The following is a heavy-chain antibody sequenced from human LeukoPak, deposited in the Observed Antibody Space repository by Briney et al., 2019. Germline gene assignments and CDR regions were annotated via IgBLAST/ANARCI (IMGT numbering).Heavy chain of an antibody. CDR1: GFTFVDYA. D-gene: IGHD3-22*01. V-gene: IGHV3-49*04. J-gene: IGHJ4*02. Sequence: GSLRLSSTASGFTFVDYAMSWVRQAPGKGLEWVGFIRSKAYGGTTEYAASVKGRFTISRDDSKSIAYLQMNSLKTEDTAVYYCTRSPWYYYDSSVDYWGQGTLVTVSS. CDR3: TRSPWYYYDSSVDY. CDR2: IRSKAYGGTT.